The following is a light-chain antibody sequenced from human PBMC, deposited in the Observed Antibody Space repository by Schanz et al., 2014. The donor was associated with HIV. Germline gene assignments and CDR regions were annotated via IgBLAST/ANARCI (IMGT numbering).Light chain of an antibody. CDR3: QVWDTFMSAV. Sequence: SYELTQPPSVSVAPGKTASITCGGNNLGSKSVHWYQQRPGQAPILVIYYDTDRPSGIPERFSGSNSGQTATLIISRVEAGDEADYYCQVWDTFMSAVFGGGTKVTVL. CDR2: YDT. J-gene: IGLJ2*01. CDR1: NLGSKS. V-gene: IGLV3-21*01.